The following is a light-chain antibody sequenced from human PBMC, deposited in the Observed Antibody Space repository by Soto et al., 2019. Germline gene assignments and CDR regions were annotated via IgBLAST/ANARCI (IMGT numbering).Light chain of an antibody. Sequence: QSALTQPASVSGSPGQSITISCTGANSDVGNYNLVSWYQQHPDRAPKLIIYEGSKRPSGVSDRFSGSKSGNTVSLTISGLQAEDEADYYFFSYANSRTWGDVFGTGTEPTVL. J-gene: IGLJ1*01. CDR1: NSDVGNYNL. CDR3: FSYANSRTWGDV. CDR2: EGS. V-gene: IGLV2-23*01.